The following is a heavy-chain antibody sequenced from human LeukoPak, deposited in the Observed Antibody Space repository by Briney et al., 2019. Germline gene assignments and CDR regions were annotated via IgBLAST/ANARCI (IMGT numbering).Heavy chain of an antibody. CDR1: GFTFSSYA. CDR3: AKDWNYVY. J-gene: IGHJ4*02. Sequence: GGSLRLSCAASGFTFSSYAMNWVRQAPGKGLEWVSGISGSGGSTDYADSVKGRFTISRDNSKNTLYLQMNSLRAEDTAIYYCAKDWNYVYWGQGTLVTVSS. CDR2: ISGSGGST. D-gene: IGHD1-7*01. V-gene: IGHV3-23*01.